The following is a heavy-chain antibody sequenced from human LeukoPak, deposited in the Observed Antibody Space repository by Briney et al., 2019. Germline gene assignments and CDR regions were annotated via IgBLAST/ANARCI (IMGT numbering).Heavy chain of an antibody. D-gene: IGHD3-10*01. CDR3: ARDFRGLNDAFDI. Sequence: GGSLRLSCAASGFTFSSYSMNWVRQAPGKGLEWVSSISSSSSYIYYADSVKDRFTISRDNAKNSLYLQMNSLRAEDTAVYYCARDFRGLNDAFDIWGQGTMVTVSS. CDR2: ISSSSSYI. CDR1: GFTFSSYS. J-gene: IGHJ3*02. V-gene: IGHV3-21*01.